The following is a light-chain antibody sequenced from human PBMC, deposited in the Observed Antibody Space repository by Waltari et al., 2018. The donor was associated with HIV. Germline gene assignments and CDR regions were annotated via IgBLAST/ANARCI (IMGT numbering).Light chain of an antibody. J-gene: IGKJ2*01. CDR3: QQYNDWPRT. Sequence: EIVMTQSPATLSVSPGERATLSCRASQIVSSNLAWYQHKPGQAPRLLIYGASTRATGIPARFSGSGSGTEFTLTISSLQSEDFAVYYCQQYNDWPRTFGQGTKLEIK. CDR1: QIVSSN. V-gene: IGKV3-15*01. CDR2: GAS.